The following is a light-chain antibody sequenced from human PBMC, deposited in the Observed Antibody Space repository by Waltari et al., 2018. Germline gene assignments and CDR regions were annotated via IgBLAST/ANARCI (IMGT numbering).Light chain of an antibody. V-gene: IGLV1-47*01. CDR3: AAWDDSLSGLV. CDR1: SSNIGSNY. CDR2: KNN. J-gene: IGLJ3*02. Sequence: QSVLTQPPSASGTPGQKVTISCNGSSSNIGSNYVYWYQQLPGTAPKLLIFKNNQRPSGVPDRFSDSKSGTSASLAINGLRSEDEADYYCAAWDDSLSGLVLGGGTKATVL.